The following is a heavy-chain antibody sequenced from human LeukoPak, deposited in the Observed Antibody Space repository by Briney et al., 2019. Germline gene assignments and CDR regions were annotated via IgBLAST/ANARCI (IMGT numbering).Heavy chain of an antibody. CDR3: ARRRCTSTSCFEDF. D-gene: IGHD2-2*01. CDR1: GFPFSVYG. V-gene: IGHV3-23*01. CDR2: IVGSGGST. Sequence: GGSLGLSCAASGFPFSVYGMSWVRQAPGKGLEWVAGIVGSGGSTYYADSVKGRFTISRDNAKNSLSLQMNSLRVEDTAVYYCARRRCTSTSCFEDFWGQGTLVTVSS. J-gene: IGHJ4*02.